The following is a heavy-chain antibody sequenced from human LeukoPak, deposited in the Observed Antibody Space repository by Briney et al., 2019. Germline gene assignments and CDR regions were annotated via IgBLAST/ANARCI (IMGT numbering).Heavy chain of an antibody. D-gene: IGHD6-19*01. CDR2: ISGSGGST. Sequence: SGGSLRLSCAASGFTFSTHAMSWVRQVSGKGLEWVSAISGSGGSTYYADSVKGRFTISRDNSKNTLYLQMNSLRAEDTAVYYCAKDHQWLVGLGGQGTLVTVSS. V-gene: IGHV3-23*01. J-gene: IGHJ4*02. CDR1: GFTFSTHA. CDR3: AKDHQWLVGL.